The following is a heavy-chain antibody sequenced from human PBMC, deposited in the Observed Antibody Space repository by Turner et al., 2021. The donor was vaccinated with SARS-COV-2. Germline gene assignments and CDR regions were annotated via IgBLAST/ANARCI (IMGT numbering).Heavy chain of an antibody. D-gene: IGHD3-10*01. Sequence: QLPLQESGPGLVRHSETLSLLCTVSGDSISTSHDYWGWIRQPPGKGLELIGSIYYSGRTFYNPSVKSRVTISVDTSKNDCSLQLSSVTAADTAVYYCMRHDHYGSASINWFNSWGQGTLVTVSS. CDR2: IYYSGRT. CDR1: GDSISTSHDY. V-gene: IGHV4-39*01. J-gene: IGHJ5*01. CDR3: MRHDHYGSASINWFNS.